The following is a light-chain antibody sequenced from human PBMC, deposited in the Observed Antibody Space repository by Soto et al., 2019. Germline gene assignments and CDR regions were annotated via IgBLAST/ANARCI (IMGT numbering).Light chain of an antibody. CDR2: DVN. J-gene: IGLJ2*01. Sequence: QAVLTQPASVSGSPGQSITISCTGTSSDVGAFNYVSWYQQHPGKAPKLLIYDVNNRPSGVSDRFSGSKSGNTASLTISGLQAGDEADYYCSSYTGSSSVVFGGGTKLTVL. CDR1: SSDVGAFNY. CDR3: SSYTGSSSVV. V-gene: IGLV2-14*03.